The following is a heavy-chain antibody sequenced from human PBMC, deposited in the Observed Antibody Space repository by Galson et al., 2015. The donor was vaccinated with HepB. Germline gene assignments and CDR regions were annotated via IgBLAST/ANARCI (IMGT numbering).Heavy chain of an antibody. D-gene: IGHD6-13*01. J-gene: IGHJ3*02. CDR2: IKQDGSEK. V-gene: IGHV3-7*03. CDR1: GFTFSSYA. Sequence: SLRLSCAASGFTFSSYAMHWVRQAPGKGLEWVANIKQDGSEKYYVDSVKGRFTISRDNAKNSLYLQMNSLRAEDTAVYYCARLDRQLVLEIAFDIWGQGTMVTVSS. CDR3: ARLDRQLVLEIAFDI.